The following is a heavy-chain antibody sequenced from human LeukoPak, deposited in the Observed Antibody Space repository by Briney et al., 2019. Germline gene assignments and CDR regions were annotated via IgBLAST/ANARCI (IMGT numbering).Heavy chain of an antibody. Sequence: ASVKVSCKASGYTFTSYDFNWVRQATGQRPEWMGWMSPNSGDTGYAQRFQDRVTMTRNTSISTAYMELSSLRSDDPAVYYCARGLEDYTTTTYPLLKYWGQGTLVTVSS. CDR2: MSPNSGDT. CDR3: ARGLEDYTTTTYPLLKY. J-gene: IGHJ4*02. D-gene: IGHD2/OR15-2a*01. V-gene: IGHV1-8*01. CDR1: GYTFTSYD.